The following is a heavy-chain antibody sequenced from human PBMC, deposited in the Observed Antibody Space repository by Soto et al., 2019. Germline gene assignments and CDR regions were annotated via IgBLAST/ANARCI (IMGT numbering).Heavy chain of an antibody. Sequence: SDTLSLTCTFSGYSVTGGIHYWRWIPQPPGKGLEYIGYIFYSENTSYLPSLKSRVTISVDMSKNQFSLKLSSVTAADTALYYCARVPVEMATIGYYYSYGVDVWGQGTTVNVAS. V-gene: IGHV4-61*01. CDR3: ARVPVEMATIGYYYSYGVDV. J-gene: IGHJ6*02. D-gene: IGHD5-12*01. CDR1: GYSVTGGIHY. CDR2: IFYSENT.